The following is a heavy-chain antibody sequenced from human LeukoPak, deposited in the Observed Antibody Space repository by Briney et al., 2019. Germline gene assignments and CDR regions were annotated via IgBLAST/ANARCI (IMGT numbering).Heavy chain of an antibody. V-gene: IGHV3-7*01. CDR1: GFTFSSHW. Sequence: GGPLRLSCAASGFTFSSHWMSWVRQAPGKGLEWVANIKQDGSEKYYVDSVKGRFTISRDNAKNSLYLQMNSLRAEDTAVYYCARDSITMVRGVTHYYMDVWGKGTTVTVSS. J-gene: IGHJ6*03. CDR2: IKQDGSEK. D-gene: IGHD3-10*01. CDR3: ARDSITMVRGVTHYYMDV.